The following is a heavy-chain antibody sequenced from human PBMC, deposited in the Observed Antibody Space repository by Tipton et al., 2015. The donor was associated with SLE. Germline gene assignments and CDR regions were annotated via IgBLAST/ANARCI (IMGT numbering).Heavy chain of an antibody. D-gene: IGHD6-13*01. J-gene: IGHJ3*02. CDR2: IYSGGST. V-gene: IGHV3-53*01. CDR3: ARVRSSSWYRGAFDI. CDR1: GFTFSSYA. Sequence: GSLRLSCAASGFTFSSYAMSWVRQAPGKGLEWVSVIYSGGSTYYADSVKGRFTISRDNSKNTLYLQMNSLRAEDTAVYYCARVRSSSWYRGAFDIWGQGTRVTVSS.